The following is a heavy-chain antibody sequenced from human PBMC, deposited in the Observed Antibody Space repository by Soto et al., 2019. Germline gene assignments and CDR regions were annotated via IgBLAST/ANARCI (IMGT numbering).Heavy chain of an antibody. CDR3: ASWHLQEHAYDV. D-gene: IGHD4-4*01. CDR2: LYDVDGT. V-gene: IGHV3-53*01. Sequence: DVQLVESGGGLIQPGGSLRLSCAAFGLTVSGKKYMAWVRQAPGKGLEWVSGLYDVDGTYYADSVKGRFTTSGDSSKTIVYLQMDSLRPDVTAVYYCASWHLQEHAYDVWGQGTTVTVSS. J-gene: IGHJ3*01. CDR1: GLTVSGKKY.